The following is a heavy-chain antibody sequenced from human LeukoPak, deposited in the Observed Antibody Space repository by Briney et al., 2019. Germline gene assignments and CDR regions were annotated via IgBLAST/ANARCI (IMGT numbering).Heavy chain of an antibody. Sequence: PGGSLRLSCAASGFTFSNAWMSWVRQAPGKGLEWVGRIKSKTDGGTTDYAAPVKGRFTISRDDSKNTLYLQMNSLKTEDTAVYYCTSYQGLPWFGEFPFDYWGQGTLVTVSS. V-gene: IGHV3-15*01. D-gene: IGHD3-10*01. CDR2: IKSKTDGGTT. CDR1: GFTFSNAW. J-gene: IGHJ4*02. CDR3: TSYQGLPWFGEFPFDY.